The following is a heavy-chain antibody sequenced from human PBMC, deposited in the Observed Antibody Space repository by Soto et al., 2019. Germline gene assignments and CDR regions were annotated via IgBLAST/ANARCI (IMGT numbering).Heavy chain of an antibody. CDR2: ISNNGNDR. J-gene: IGHJ5*01. Sequence: QVDLVESGGGVVQPGRSLRLSCEASGFTFSAYGMHWVRQAPGKGLEWVAAISNNGNDRYYADSVKGRFTISRDNSKKTLYLQMNSLRAEETAIYYGPKESAVAYRWFDSWGQGTLVTVSS. D-gene: IGHD6-19*01. V-gene: IGHV3-30*18. CDR1: GFTFSAYG. CDR3: PKESAVAYRWFDS.